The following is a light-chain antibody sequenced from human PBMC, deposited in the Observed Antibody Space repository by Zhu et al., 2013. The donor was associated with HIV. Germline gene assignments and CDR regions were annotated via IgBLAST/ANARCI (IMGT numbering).Light chain of an antibody. CDR1: APTSEVI. Sequence: QSVLTQPTLSVWVPPGRGSPSLVLEAAPTSEVIMYTGTSSSQEPAPKVLIYMNNQRPSGVPDRFSGSKSGTSASLAISGLRSEDEADYYCAAWDDSLRGQVFGGGTKLTVL. V-gene: IGLV1-47*01. CDR3: AAWDDSLRGQV. J-gene: IGLJ3*02. CDR2: MNN.